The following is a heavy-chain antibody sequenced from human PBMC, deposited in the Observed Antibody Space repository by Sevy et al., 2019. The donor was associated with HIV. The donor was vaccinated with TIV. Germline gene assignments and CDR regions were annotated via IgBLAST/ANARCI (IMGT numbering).Heavy chain of an antibody. V-gene: IGHV4-59*01. CDR3: AGAYSNYYYAMDV. CDR2: IYYSGRT. D-gene: IGHD4-4*01. Sequence: SETLSLTCTVSGDSISGYYWSWIRQPPGKGLEWIGYIYYSGRTDYNPSLKSRVIISQETSKNQFSLKLTSVTAADTAVYFCAGAYSNYYYAMDVWGQGTTVTVSS. CDR1: GDSISGYY. J-gene: IGHJ6*02.